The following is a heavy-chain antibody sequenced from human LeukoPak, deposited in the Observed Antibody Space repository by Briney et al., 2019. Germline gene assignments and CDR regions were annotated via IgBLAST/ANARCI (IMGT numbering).Heavy chain of an antibody. Sequence: GGSLRLSCAASGFTFSSYAMSWVRQAPGKGLEWVSAISGSGGSTYYADSVKGRFTISRDNSKNTLYLQMNSLRAEDTAVYYCASRIYGYSSGWYSFFRYWGQGTLVTVSS. D-gene: IGHD6-19*01. J-gene: IGHJ4*02. CDR3: ASRIYGYSSGWYSFFRY. CDR2: ISGSGGST. V-gene: IGHV3-23*01. CDR1: GFTFSSYA.